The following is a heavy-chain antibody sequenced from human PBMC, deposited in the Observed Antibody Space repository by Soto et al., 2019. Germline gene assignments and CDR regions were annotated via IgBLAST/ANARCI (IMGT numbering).Heavy chain of an antibody. CDR1: GYTFTSYY. D-gene: IGHD1-26*01. Sequence: GASVKVSCKASGYTFTSYYMHWVRQAPGQGLEWMGIINPSGGSTSYAQKFQGRVTMTRDTSTSTVYMELSSLRSEDTAVYYCARAPRILVGATYPQTYYYYGMDVWGQGTTVTVSS. CDR2: INPSGGST. CDR3: ARAPRILVGATYPQTYYYYGMDV. V-gene: IGHV1-46*01. J-gene: IGHJ6*02.